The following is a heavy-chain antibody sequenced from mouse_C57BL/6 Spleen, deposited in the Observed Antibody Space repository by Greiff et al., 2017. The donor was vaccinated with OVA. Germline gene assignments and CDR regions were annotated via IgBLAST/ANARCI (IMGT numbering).Heavy chain of an antibody. D-gene: IGHD2-1*01. CDR3: ARIVGYGNYSDWYFDV. Sequence: QVTLKVCGPGILQPSQTLSLTCSFSGFSLSTFGMGVGWIRQPSGKGLEWLAHIWWDDDKYYNPALQSRLTISKDTSKNQVFLKIANVDTADTATYYCARIVGYGNYSDWYFDVWGTGTTVTVSS. CDR1: GFSLSTFGMG. CDR2: IWWDDDK. J-gene: IGHJ1*03. V-gene: IGHV8-8*01.